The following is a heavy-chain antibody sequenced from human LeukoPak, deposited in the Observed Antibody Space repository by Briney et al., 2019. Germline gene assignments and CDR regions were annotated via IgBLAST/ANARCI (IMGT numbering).Heavy chain of an antibody. CDR3: ARDGYVDYFDY. V-gene: IGHV3-48*01. D-gene: IGHD5-12*01. CDR1: GFSFSDYD. J-gene: IGHJ4*02. Sequence: PGGSLSLSCAASGFSFSDYDMNWVRLAPGKGLEWVAWISTTSATIYYADSVKGRFTISRDNSKNTLYLQMNSLRAEDTAVYYCARDGYVDYFDYWGQGTLVTVSS. CDR2: ISTTSATI.